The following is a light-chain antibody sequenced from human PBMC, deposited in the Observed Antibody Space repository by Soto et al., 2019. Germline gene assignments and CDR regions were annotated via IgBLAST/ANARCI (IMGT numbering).Light chain of an antibody. CDR1: SGGITSNY. V-gene: IGLV6-57*04. CDR2: EHT. Sequence: NFMLTQPHSVSESPGETVTISGTRTSGGITSNYVQWYQQRSGSAPTIVIYEHTQRPSGVPDRFSGSTDGSSNSASLTISGLQTEDEADYYCQSYDSSFVLFGGGTKVTVL. J-gene: IGLJ2*01. CDR3: QSYDSSFVL.